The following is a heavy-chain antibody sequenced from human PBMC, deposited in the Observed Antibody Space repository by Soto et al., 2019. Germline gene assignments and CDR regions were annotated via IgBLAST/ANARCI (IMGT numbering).Heavy chain of an antibody. CDR1: GYSFTSYW. V-gene: IGHV5-10-1*01. CDR3: ARTPYYYDSSGYSPRGWFDP. Sequence: PGESLKISCKGSGYSFTSYWISWVRQMPGKGLEWMGRIDPSDSYTNYSPSFQGHVTISADKSISTAYLQWSSLKASDTAMYYCARTPYYYDSSGYSPRGWFDPWGQGTLVTVSS. D-gene: IGHD3-22*01. J-gene: IGHJ5*02. CDR2: IDPSDSYT.